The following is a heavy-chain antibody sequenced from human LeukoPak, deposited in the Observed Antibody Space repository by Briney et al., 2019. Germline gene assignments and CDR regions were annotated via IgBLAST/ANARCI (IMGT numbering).Heavy chain of an antibody. Sequence: GGSLRLSCAASGFTFSSYGMHWVRQAPGKGLEWVAFKRYDGDTTYYADSVKGRFTISRDNSKNTLYLQMNSLRAEDTAVYYCATRYYDILTGYSPNYYYYYMDVWGKGTTVTISS. CDR1: GFTFSSYG. D-gene: IGHD3-9*01. V-gene: IGHV3-30*02. J-gene: IGHJ6*03. CDR3: ATRYYDILTGYSPNYYYYYMDV. CDR2: KRYDGDTT.